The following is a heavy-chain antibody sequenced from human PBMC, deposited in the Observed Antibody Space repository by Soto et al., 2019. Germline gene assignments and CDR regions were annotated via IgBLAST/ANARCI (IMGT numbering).Heavy chain of an antibody. V-gene: IGHV4-59*08. Sequence: QVQLQESGPGLVKPSETLSLTCTVSGGSISPSSWSWVRQPPGKGLEWFGYIYFVGTTTYNPSLKSRVTISVDASKNQFSLKLTSVTAADTAVYYCARLGGYFQALDSWGQGTLVTVPS. J-gene: IGHJ4*02. CDR1: GGSISPSS. CDR2: IYFVGTT. D-gene: IGHD3-22*01. CDR3: ARLGGYFQALDS.